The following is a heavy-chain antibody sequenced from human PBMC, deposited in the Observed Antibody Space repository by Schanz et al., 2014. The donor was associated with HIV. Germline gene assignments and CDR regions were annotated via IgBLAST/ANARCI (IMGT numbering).Heavy chain of an antibody. CDR3: AKSTWVDN. Sequence: VQLVESGGGVVRPGRSLRLSCTATGFTFNVYGMHWVRQAPGKGLEWVARISPDGDTQHYADSVKGRFTISRDNSKNTLYLQMDSLRAEDTALYFCAKSTWVDNCGQGTLVTVSS. J-gene: IGHJ4*02. V-gene: IGHV3-30*18. CDR1: GFTFNVYG. D-gene: IGHD2-2*01. CDR2: ISPDGDTQ.